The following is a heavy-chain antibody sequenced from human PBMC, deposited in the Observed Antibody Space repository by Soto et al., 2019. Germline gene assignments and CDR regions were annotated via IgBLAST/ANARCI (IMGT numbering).Heavy chain of an antibody. D-gene: IGHD3-10*01. Sequence: NPSETLSLTCAVSGGSFSDHYWTWIRQPPDKGMEWIGEIHHSGRSHYNPSFKSRATISLDTSKNQFSLHLRSVTAADTALYYCARAPLIKSAEVKSFVDFWGQGTLVTVSS. CDR2: IHHSGRS. CDR1: GGSFSDHY. J-gene: IGHJ4*02. CDR3: ARAPLIKSAEVKSFVDF. V-gene: IGHV4-34*01.